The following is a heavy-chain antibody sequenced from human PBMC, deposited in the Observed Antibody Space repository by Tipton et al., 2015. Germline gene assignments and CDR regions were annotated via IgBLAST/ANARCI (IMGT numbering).Heavy chain of an antibody. CDR2: VSYEGSNK. CDR3: ARGLSDYYDSSGYYLDYSGMDV. Sequence: SLRLSCAASGFTFSAYPMHWVRQAPGKGLEWVAAVSYEGSNKNHADSVKGRFTISRDNSKNTLYLQMSSLKTEDTAVYYCARGLSDYYDSSGYYLDYSGMDVWGHGTTVSVSS. D-gene: IGHD3-22*01. V-gene: IGHV3-30*15. CDR1: GFTFSAYP. J-gene: IGHJ6*02.